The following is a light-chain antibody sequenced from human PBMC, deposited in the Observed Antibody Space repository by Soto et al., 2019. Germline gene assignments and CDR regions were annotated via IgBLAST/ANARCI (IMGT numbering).Light chain of an antibody. V-gene: IGLV2-14*03. J-gene: IGLJ1*01. CDR2: DVG. CDR3: CSYTIDHPRFYV. Sequence: QSALTQPASVSGSPGQSITISCTGTRSDVGNYNYVSWYQHHPGKAPKLMIYDVGSRPSGVSNRFSGSKSGNTASLAIYGLQAEDEAEYYCCSYTIDHPRFYVFGTGTKLTVL. CDR1: RSDVGNYNY.